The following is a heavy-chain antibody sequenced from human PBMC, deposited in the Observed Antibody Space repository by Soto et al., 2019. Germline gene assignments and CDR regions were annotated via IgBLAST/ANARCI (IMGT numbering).Heavy chain of an antibody. V-gene: IGHV3-23*01. CDR3: AKGGPLWFGEPDGGYFQH. J-gene: IGHJ1*01. Sequence: GGSLRLSCAASGFTFSSYAMSWVRQAPGKGLEWVSAISGSGGSTYYADSVKGRFTISRDNSKNTLYLQMNSLRAEDTAVYYCAKGGPLWFGEPDGGYFQHWGQGTLVTVSS. CDR2: ISGSGGST. D-gene: IGHD3-10*01. CDR1: GFTFSSYA.